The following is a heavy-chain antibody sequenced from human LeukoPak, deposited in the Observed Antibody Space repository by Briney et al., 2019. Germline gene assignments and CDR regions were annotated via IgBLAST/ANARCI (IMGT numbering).Heavy chain of an antibody. CDR3: ARESIAARPLDY. D-gene: IGHD6-6*01. CDR2: INPKNAAT. J-gene: IGHJ4*02. Sequence: ASVKVSCKASGYTFTGHYMHWVRQAPGQGLEWMGWINPKNAATNYAQKFQGRVTITRNTSISTAYMELSSLRSEDTAVYYCARESIAARPLDYWGQGTLVTVSS. V-gene: IGHV1-2*02. CDR1: GYTFTGHY.